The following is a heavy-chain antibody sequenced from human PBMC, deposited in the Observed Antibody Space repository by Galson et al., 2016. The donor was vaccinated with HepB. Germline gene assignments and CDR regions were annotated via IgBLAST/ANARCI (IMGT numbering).Heavy chain of an antibody. Sequence: SLRLSCAASGFTFSSYQMHWVRQAPGKGLEWISYINTGSSRMYYADSVKGRFTISRDNAENSLYLQMNSLRAEDTAVYFCVKDGPSVEGGDWFDPWGQGTLVIVSS. D-gene: IGHD5/OR15-5a*01. V-gene: IGHV3-48*03. CDR2: INTGSSRM. CDR1: GFTFSSYQ. CDR3: VKDGPSVEGGDWFDP. J-gene: IGHJ5*02.